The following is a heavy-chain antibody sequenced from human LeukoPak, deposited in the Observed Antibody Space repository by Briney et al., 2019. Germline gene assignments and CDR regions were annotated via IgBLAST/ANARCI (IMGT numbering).Heavy chain of an antibody. V-gene: IGHV1-2*04. CDR2: INPNSGGT. Sequence: EASVKVSCKASGGTFSSYAISWVRQAPGQGLEWMGWINPNSGGTNYAQKFQGWVTMTRDTSISTAYMELSRLRSDDTAVYYCARAGRGYSYGFLNYWGQGTLVTVSS. CDR1: GGTFSSYA. D-gene: IGHD5-18*01. J-gene: IGHJ4*02. CDR3: ARAGRGYSYGFLNY.